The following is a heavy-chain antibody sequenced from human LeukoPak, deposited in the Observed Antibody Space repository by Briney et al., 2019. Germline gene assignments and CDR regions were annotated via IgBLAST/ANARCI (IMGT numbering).Heavy chain of an antibody. J-gene: IGHJ4*02. Sequence: ASVKVSCKASGYTFTDYYMYWLRQAPGQGPECMGVIHPNGGGTTYAQKFQGRVTLTKDTATSTVYIELSSLRSDDTAVYYCARMAMDPAMVTNFFDLWGQGTLLIVSA. D-gene: IGHD5-18*01. V-gene: IGHV1-46*01. CDR2: IHPNGGGT. CDR3: ARMAMDPAMVTNFFDL. CDR1: GYTFTDYY.